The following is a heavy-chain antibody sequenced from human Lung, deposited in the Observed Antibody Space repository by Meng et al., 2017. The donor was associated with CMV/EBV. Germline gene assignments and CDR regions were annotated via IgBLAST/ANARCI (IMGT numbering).Heavy chain of an antibody. CDR1: GGTFSSDK. CDR2: IIPVLGIA. V-gene: IGHV1-69*02. J-gene: IGHJ4*03. Sequence: SVKVSCKASGGTFSSDKIDWVRQGPGQGLEWVGRIIPVLGIANYAQKFQGSVMITADTSTSTAYMGGSSLRSEDTAVYYCAAFMVYVPDPEKRAFDFWGHETQFTVSS. CDR3: AAFMVYVPDPEKRAFDF. D-gene: IGHD2-8*01.